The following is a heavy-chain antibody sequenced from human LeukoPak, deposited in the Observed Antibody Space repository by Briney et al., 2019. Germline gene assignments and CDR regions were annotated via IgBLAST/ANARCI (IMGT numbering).Heavy chain of an antibody. CDR3: AGGYSSSSPHDY. D-gene: IGHD6-13*01. Sequence: SETLSLTCTVSGGSISSYYWSWIRQPPGKGPEWIGYIYYSGSTNYNPSLKSRVTISVDTSKNQFSLKLSSVTAADTAVYYCAGGYSSSSPHDYWGQGTLVTVSS. CDR2: IYYSGST. J-gene: IGHJ4*02. CDR1: GGSISSYY. V-gene: IGHV4-59*01.